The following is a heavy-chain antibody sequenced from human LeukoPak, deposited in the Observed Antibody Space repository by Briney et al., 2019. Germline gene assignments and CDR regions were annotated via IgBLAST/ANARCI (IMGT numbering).Heavy chain of an antibody. Sequence: GGSLRLSCAASGFTFSIYAMTWVRQAPGKGLEWVSAISGSGDRTYYADSVKGRFTISRDNSRNTLSLQMNSLRAEDTAVYYCAKDRGEHWFDPWGQGTPVTVSS. J-gene: IGHJ5*02. D-gene: IGHD2-21*01. CDR1: GFTFSIYA. CDR3: AKDRGEHWFDP. CDR2: ISGSGDRT. V-gene: IGHV3-23*01.